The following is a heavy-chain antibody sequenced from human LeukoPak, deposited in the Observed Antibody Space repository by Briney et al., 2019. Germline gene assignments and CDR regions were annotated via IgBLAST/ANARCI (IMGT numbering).Heavy chain of an antibody. J-gene: IGHJ4*02. Sequence: EASVKVSCKASGHTFTDYYIHWVRQAPGQGLEWMGWINPNNGGTNYAQKFQGRVIMTRDTYISTAYMELSSLRSDDTAVYYCAREFAYGFDYWGQGTLVTVPS. CDR2: INPNNGGT. CDR1: GHTFTDYY. V-gene: IGHV1-2*02. D-gene: IGHD2-21*01. CDR3: AREFAYGFDY.